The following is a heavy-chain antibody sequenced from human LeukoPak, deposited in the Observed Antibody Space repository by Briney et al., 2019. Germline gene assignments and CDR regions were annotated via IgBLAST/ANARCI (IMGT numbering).Heavy chain of an antibody. J-gene: IGHJ4*02. CDR2: IIPILGIT. V-gene: IGHV1-69*04. Sequence: GASVKVSCKASGGTFSSYAIGWVRQAPGQGLEWMGRIIPILGITNYAQKFQGRVTITADKSTSTAYMELSSLRSDDTAVYYCARDPSGGYVPYFDYWGQGTLVTVSS. CDR1: GGTFSSYA. CDR3: ARDPSGGYVPYFDY. D-gene: IGHD3-16*01.